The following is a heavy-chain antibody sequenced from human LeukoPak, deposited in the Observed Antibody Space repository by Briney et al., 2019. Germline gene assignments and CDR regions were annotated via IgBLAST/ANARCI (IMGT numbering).Heavy chain of an antibody. D-gene: IGHD6-13*01. CDR3: AAIAAQWEEAFDY. J-gene: IGHJ4*02. CDR1: GGPINSGNYD. CDR2: INHSGSP. V-gene: IGHV4-39*07. Sequence: PSETLSLTCAVSGGPINSGNYDWGWIRQPPGKGLQWIGSINHSGSPYYTPSLQGRVTMSVDTSKNQFSLKLSSVTAADTAVYYCAAIAAQWEEAFDYWGQGTLVTVSS.